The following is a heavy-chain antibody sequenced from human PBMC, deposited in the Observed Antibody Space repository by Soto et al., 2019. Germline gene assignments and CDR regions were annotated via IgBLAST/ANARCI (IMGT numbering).Heavy chain of an antibody. CDR3: TTPGLIAERWYNWFDP. V-gene: IGHV3-73*01. CDR2: IRGKANSYAT. D-gene: IGHD6-13*01. CDR1: GFTFSGSA. Sequence: PGGSLRLSCAASGFTFSGSAMHWVRQASGKGLEWVGRIRGKANSYATAYAASVKGRFTISRDDSKNTAYLQMNSLKTEDTAVYYCTTPGLIAERWYNWFDPWGQGTLVTVSS. J-gene: IGHJ5*02.